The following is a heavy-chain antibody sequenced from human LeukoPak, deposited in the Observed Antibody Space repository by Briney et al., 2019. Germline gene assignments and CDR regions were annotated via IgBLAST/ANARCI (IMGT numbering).Heavy chain of an antibody. Sequence: SVKVSCKASGGTFSSYAISWVRQAPGQGLEWMGRIIPILGIANYAQKFQGRVTITADKSTSTAYMELSSLRSEDTAVYYCARGPQWLVRFDYWGQGTLVTVSP. CDR3: ARGPQWLVRFDY. J-gene: IGHJ4*02. CDR1: GGTFSSYA. D-gene: IGHD6-19*01. V-gene: IGHV1-69*04. CDR2: IIPILGIA.